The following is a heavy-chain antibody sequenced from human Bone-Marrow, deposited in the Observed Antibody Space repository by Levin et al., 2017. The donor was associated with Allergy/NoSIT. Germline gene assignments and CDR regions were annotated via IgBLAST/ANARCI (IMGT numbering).Heavy chain of an antibody. D-gene: IGHD3-16*02. V-gene: IGHV3-23*01. CDR1: GFTFSSYA. Sequence: GESLKISCAASGFTFSSYAMSWVRQAPGKGLEWVSAISGSGGSTYYADSVKGRFTISRDNSKNTLYLQMNSLRAEDTAVYYCAKADYVWGSYRSSLDYWGQGTLVTVSS. CDR3: AKADYVWGSYRSSLDY. J-gene: IGHJ4*02. CDR2: ISGSGGST.